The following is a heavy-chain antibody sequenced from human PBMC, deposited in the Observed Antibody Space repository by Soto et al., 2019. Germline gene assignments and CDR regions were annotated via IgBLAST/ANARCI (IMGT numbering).Heavy chain of an antibody. CDR2: IIPILGIA. CDR3: ARDHHYYGSGSYEYYYYYMDG. D-gene: IGHD3-10*01. Sequence: SVKVSCKASGGTFSSYTISWVRQAPGQGLEWMGRIIPILGIANYAQKFQGRVTITADKSTSTAYMELSSLRSEDTAVYYCARDHHYYGSGSYEYYYYYMDGWGKGTTVTVSS. V-gene: IGHV1-69*04. CDR1: GGTFSSYT. J-gene: IGHJ6*03.